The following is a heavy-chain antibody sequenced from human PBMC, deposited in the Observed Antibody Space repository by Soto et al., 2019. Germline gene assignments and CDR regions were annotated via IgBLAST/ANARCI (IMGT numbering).Heavy chain of an antibody. CDR2: IKGDGSSL. CDR1: GFTFTTYW. Sequence: EVKVVESGGGLVQPGGSLRLSCAASGFTFTTYWMHWVRQVPGKGLVWVSRIKGDGSSLSYADSVKGRFTISRDNVENTVYLKMGSLRADDTAVYYCARGLKNYYGVDVWGQGTTGTVSS. J-gene: IGHJ6*02. CDR3: ARGLKNYYGVDV. V-gene: IGHV3-74*01.